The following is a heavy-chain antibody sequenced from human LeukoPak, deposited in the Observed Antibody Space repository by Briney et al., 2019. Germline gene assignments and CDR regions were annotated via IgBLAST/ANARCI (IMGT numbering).Heavy chain of an antibody. CDR3: AKDQVPTTFGGVIVR. CDR1: GFTFSSYG. Sequence: GGSLRLSCAASGFTFSSYGMSWVRQAPGKGLEWVSGISGSGGSTYYADSVKGRFTISRDNSKNTLYLQMNSLRAEDTAVYYCAKDQVPTTFGGVIVRWGQGTLVTVSS. V-gene: IGHV3-23*01. CDR2: ISGSGGST. J-gene: IGHJ4*02. D-gene: IGHD3-16*02.